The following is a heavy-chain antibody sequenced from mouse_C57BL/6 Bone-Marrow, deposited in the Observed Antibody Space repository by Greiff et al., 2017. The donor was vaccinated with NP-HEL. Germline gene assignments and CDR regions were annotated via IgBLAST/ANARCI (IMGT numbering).Heavy chain of an antibody. CDR1: GYTFTSYW. Sequence: VHVKQSGTVLARPGASVKMSCKTSGYTFTSYWMHWVKQRPGQGLEWIGALYPGNSDTSYNQKFKGKAKLTAVTSASTAYMELSSLTNEDSAVYYCTRSDYGSSYRFAYWGQGTLVTVSA. D-gene: IGHD1-1*01. V-gene: IGHV1-5*01. J-gene: IGHJ3*01. CDR2: LYPGNSDT. CDR3: TRSDYGSSYRFAY.